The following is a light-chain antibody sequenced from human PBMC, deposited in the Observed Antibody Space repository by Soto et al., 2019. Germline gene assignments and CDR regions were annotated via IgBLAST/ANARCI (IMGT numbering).Light chain of an antibody. CDR1: QSVRSN. CDR3: QQYNNWPPDRT. Sequence: EIVMTQSPATLSVSPGERATLSCRASQSVRSNLAWYQQKPGQAPRLLIYGASTRATGIPARFSGSGSGTEFTLTISRLQSADFAIYFCQQYNNWPPDRTFGQGTKVEIK. V-gene: IGKV3-15*01. CDR2: GAS. J-gene: IGKJ1*01.